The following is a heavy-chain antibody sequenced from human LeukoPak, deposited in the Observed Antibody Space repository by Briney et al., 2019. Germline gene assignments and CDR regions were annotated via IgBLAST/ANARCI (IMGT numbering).Heavy chain of an antibody. CDR1: GGAFSGYY. CDR2: INHSGST. Sequence: PSETLSVTCAVYGGAFSGYYWSWIRQPPGKGLEWIGEINHSGSTNYNPSLKSRVTISVDTSKNQFSLKLSSVTAADTAVYYCARVGAYTSFPLDLWGQGILVTVSS. D-gene: IGHD1-1*01. V-gene: IGHV4-34*01. CDR3: ARVGAYTSFPLDL. J-gene: IGHJ1*01.